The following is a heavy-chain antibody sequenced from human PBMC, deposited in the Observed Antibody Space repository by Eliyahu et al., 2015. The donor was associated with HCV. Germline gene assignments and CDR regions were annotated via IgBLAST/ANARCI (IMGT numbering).Heavy chain of an antibody. J-gene: IGHJ3*01. CDR2: ISTSSSPI. CDR3: ARDRSLSWLSAFDL. Sequence: EMQLVESGGGLVQPGGSLRLSCAASGFSFNNYNMNWVRQAPGKGLEWIAHISTSSSPIYYGDSVKGRFTISRDNAKNSLYLQMNSLRVEDTAVYFCARDRSLSWLSAFDLWGQGTMVTVSS. CDR1: GFSFNNYN. V-gene: IGHV3-48*01. D-gene: IGHD3-16*01.